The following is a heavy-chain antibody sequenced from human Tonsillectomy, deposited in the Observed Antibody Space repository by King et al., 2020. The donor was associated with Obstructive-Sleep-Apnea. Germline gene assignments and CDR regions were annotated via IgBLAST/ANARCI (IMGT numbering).Heavy chain of an antibody. CDR2: ISYDGGNK. Sequence: VQLVESGGGVVQPGRTLRLSCAASRFTLRTYAMHWVRQAPGKGLEWVSSISYDGGNKYYADSVRCRFTISRDNSKNTLYLQMNSLTSEDTARYFCARDRLNGIAVSGPLGAFDIWGPGTVVTVSS. CDR3: ARDRLNGIAVSGPLGAFDI. CDR1: RFTLRTYA. V-gene: IGHV3-30-3*01. D-gene: IGHD6-19*01. J-gene: IGHJ3*02.